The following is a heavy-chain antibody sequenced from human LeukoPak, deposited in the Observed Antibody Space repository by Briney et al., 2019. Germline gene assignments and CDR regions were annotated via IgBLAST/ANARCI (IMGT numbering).Heavy chain of an antibody. CDR1: GYTFTSYG. D-gene: IGHD6-6*01. V-gene: IGHV1-18*01. Sequence: ASVKVSCKASGYTFTSYGIIWVRRAPGQGLEWMGWISAYNGNTNYAQKLQGRVTMATDTSTSTAYMELRSLRSDDTAVYYCAGERNRIAARWFDPWGQGTLVTVSS. J-gene: IGHJ5*02. CDR2: ISAYNGNT. CDR3: AGERNRIAARWFDP.